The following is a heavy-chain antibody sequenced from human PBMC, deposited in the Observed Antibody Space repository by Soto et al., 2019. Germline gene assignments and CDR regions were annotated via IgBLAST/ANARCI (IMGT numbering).Heavy chain of an antibody. V-gene: IGHV4-59*08. Sequence: SETLSLTCTVSGGSISSYYWSWIRQPPGKGLEWIGYIYYSGSTHYNPSLKSRVTISVDTSKNQFSLKLSSVTAADTAVYYCARLGGSRKTLDYYYYYYMDVWGKGTTVTVSS. CDR2: IYYSGST. J-gene: IGHJ6*03. D-gene: IGHD2-15*01. CDR1: GGSISSYY. CDR3: ARLGGSRKTLDYYYYYYMDV.